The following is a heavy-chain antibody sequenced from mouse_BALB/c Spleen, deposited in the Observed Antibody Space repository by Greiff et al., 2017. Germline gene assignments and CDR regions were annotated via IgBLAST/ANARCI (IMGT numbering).Heavy chain of an antibody. CDR1: GFTFSSYA. J-gene: IGHJ3*01. CDR3: AREEKAGGGSWFAY. CDR2: ISSGGST. Sequence: EVNVVESGGGLVKPGGSLKLSCAASGFTFSSYAMSWVRQTPEKRLEWVASISSGGSTYYPDSVKGRFTISRDNARNILYLQMSSLRSEDTAMYYCAREEKAGGGSWFAYWGQGTLVTVSA. D-gene: IGHD1-1*02. V-gene: IGHV5-6-5*01.